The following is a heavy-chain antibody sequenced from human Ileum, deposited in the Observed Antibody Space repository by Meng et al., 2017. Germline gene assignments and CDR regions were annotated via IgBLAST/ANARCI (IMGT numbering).Heavy chain of an antibody. V-gene: IGHV4-34*01. D-gene: IGHD3-16*02. CDR1: GGSFSGYY. CDR3: ARGGRPRY. CDR2: INHSGTT. J-gene: IGHJ4*02. Sequence: QVQLQQWGAGLLEPSETLSLTCAVYGGSFSGYYWSWIRQPPGKGLEWIGAINHSGTTNSNPSLKSRVTISVDTSKSQFSLKLSSVTAADTAVYYCARGGRPRYWGQGALVTVSS.